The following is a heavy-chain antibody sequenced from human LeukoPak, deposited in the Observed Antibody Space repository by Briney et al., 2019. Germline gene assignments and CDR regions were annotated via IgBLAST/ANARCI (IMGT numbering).Heavy chain of an antibody. CDR3: ARGRGVHDSHTYDYFDY. V-gene: IGHV1-46*01. CDR2: INPAGGST. D-gene: IGHD3-22*01. CDR1: GYTFTSYY. Sequence: ASVTVSFTSSGYTFTSYYIHWVRQAHAQGQEWMGIINPAGGSTTYAQKFQGSRLTLTRDTSTSTVYMELSSLRSEDTAVYYCARGRGVHDSHTYDYFDYWGQGSLVTVAS. J-gene: IGHJ4*02.